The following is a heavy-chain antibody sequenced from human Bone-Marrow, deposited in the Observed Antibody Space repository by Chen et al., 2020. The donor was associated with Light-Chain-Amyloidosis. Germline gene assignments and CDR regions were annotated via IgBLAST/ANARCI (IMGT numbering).Heavy chain of an antibody. CDR2: IRYDGSNK. Sequence: QAQLVESGGGVVQPGGSLRLSCAASGFPFSSYGMHWVRQAPGKGLEWVAFIRYDGSNKYYADSVKGRFTISRDNSKNTLYLQMNSLRAEDTAVYYCAKDQQLVRHLFDYWGQGTLVTVSS. CDR1: GFPFSSYG. CDR3: AKDQQLVRHLFDY. V-gene: IGHV3-30*02. D-gene: IGHD6-6*01. J-gene: IGHJ4*02.